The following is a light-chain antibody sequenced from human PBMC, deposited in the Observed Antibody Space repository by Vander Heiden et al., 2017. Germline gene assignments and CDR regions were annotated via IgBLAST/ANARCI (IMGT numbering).Light chain of an antibody. CDR3: GTWDSSLSNFV. V-gene: IGLV1-51*01. Sequence: QPVLTQPPSVSAAPGLKVTISCPGSSSHIGNNHVSWYQGLPGTAPKILNHDNEHRPLGIPGRFSGSKSGTSATLGITGLQTGGEADYYCGTWDSSLSNFVFGSGTRVTVL. CDR1: SSHIGNNH. J-gene: IGLJ1*01. CDR2: DNE.